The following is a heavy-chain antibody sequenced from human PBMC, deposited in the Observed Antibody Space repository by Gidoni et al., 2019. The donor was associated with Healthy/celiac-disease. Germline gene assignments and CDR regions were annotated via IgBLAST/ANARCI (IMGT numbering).Heavy chain of an antibody. CDR3: ATQQLGGDYYYGMDV. CDR1: GFTFSSYS. J-gene: IGHJ6*04. Sequence: EVQLVESGGGLVQPGGSLRLSGAASGFTFSSYSMNWVRQAPGKGLEWVSYISSSSSTIYYADSVKGRFTISRDNAKNSLYLQMNSLRAEDTAVYYCATQQLGGDYYYGMDVWGKGTTVTVSS. D-gene: IGHD6-13*01. CDR2: ISSSSSTI. V-gene: IGHV3-48*01.